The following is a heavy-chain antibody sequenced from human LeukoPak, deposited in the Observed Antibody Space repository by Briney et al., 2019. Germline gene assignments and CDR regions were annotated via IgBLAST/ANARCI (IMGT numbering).Heavy chain of an antibody. CDR2: IYYSGST. Sequence: SETLSLTCTVSGGSISSYYWSWIRQPAGKGLEWIGYIYYSGSTNYNPSLKSRVTISVDTSKNQFSLKLSSVTAADTAVYYCARATQYQLINGFDPWGQGTLVTVSS. CDR1: GGSISSYY. D-gene: IGHD2-2*01. J-gene: IGHJ5*02. CDR3: ARATQYQLINGFDP. V-gene: IGHV4-59*01.